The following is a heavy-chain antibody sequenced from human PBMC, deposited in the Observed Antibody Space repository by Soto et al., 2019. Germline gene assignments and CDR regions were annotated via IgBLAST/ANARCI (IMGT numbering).Heavy chain of an antibody. D-gene: IGHD2-15*01. CDR2: IIPIFGTA. V-gene: IGHV1-69*01. Sequence: KVSCKASGGTFSSYAISWVRQAPGQGLEWMGGIIPIFGTANYAQKFQGRVTITADESTSAAYMELSSLRSGDTAVYYCAREISTVVTGWFDPWGQGTLVTVSS. J-gene: IGHJ5*02. CDR1: GGTFSSYA. CDR3: AREISTVVTGWFDP.